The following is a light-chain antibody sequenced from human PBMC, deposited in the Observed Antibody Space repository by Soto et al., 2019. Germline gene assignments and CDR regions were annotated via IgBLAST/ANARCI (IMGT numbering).Light chain of an antibody. CDR2: AAS. CDR3: QQSHSNAIT. J-gene: IGKJ5*01. V-gene: IGKV1-39*01. CDR1: QSIRYY. Sequence: DIQMTQSPSSLSASVGDRVSITCRASQSIRYYLNWYQQKPGKAPKLLINAASILQSGVPSRFSGSGSGTDFTLTISSLQPADSATYYCQQSHSNAITFGQGTRLEIK.